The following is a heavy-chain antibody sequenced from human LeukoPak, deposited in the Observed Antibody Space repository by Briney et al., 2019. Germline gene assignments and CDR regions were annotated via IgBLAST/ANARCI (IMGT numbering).Heavy chain of an antibody. V-gene: IGHV3-66*01. D-gene: IGHD2-8*01. CDR3: ATEGMVGAPGTLDY. Sequence: GGSLRLSCAASGFTVSSNYMSWVRQAPGKGLEWVSVIYSGGSTYYADSVKGRFTISRDNSKNTLYLQMNSLRAEDTAVYYCATEGMVGAPGTLDYWGQGALVTVSS. CDR1: GFTVSSNY. CDR2: IYSGGST. J-gene: IGHJ4*02.